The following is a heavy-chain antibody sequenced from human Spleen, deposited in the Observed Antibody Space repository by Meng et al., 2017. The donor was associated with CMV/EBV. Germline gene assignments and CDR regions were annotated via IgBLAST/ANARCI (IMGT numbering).Heavy chain of an antibody. D-gene: IGHD2-21*01. CDR2: IDHSGSA. J-gene: IGHJ4*02. CDR3: ARARVDGLPYCVADCYSILDY. V-gene: IGHV4-61*01. Sequence: SETLSLTCTVSGDSVSSGSYYWSWIRQPPGKGLEWIGEIDHSGSANYSTSLKSLVNLSVDTTKNQFSLKPTSATAADTGLYFCARARVDGLPYCVADCYSILDYWGQGTLVTVSS. CDR1: GDSVSSGSYY.